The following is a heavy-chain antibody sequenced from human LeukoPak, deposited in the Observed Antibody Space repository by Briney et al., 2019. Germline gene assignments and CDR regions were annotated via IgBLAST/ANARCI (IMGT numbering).Heavy chain of an antibody. CDR2: VQTKPNSYAT. V-gene: IGHV3-73*01. D-gene: IGHD5-18*01. CDR1: GRTFSASD. Sequence: GGSLKLSCVVSGRTFSASDMHWVRQASGKGLEWVGRVQTKPNSYATAYAASLKGRFTISRDDSINTAYLQMNSLRAEDTAVYYCTTYRSGHYWGPGTLVTVSS. J-gene: IGHJ4*02. CDR3: TTYRSGHY.